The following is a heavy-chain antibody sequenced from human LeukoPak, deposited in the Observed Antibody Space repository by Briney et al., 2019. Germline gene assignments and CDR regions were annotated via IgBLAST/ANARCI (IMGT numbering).Heavy chain of an antibody. V-gene: IGHV3-23*01. CDR1: GFTFGSYTFSTYA. Sequence: GGSLRLFCAASGFTFGSYTFSTYAMRWVRQAPGKGLEWVSAVSGSGVSTYYADSVKGRFTVSRDNSKNTLYLQMNGLRAEDTAVYYCAKGVEDSGIYYYYYMDVWGKGTTVTVSS. CDR2: VSGSGVST. J-gene: IGHJ6*03. CDR3: AKGVEDSGIYYYYYMDV. D-gene: IGHD2-15*01.